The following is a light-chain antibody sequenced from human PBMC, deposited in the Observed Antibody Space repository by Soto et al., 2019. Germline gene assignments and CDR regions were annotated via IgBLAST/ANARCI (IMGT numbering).Light chain of an antibody. CDR2: DVT. J-gene: IGLJ1*01. V-gene: IGLV2-11*01. CDR1: SSDVGGYTY. Sequence: QSALTQPRSVSGSPGQSVTISCTGTSSDVGGYTYVSWYQQHPGKAPKLIIYDVTERPAGVPARFSGSKSGNTASLNISGLQAEDEADYYCCSYAGSYTYVFGTGTKVTVL. CDR3: CSYAGSYTYV.